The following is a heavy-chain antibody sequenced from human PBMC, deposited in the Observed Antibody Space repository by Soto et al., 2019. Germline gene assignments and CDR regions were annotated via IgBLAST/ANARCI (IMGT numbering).Heavy chain of an antibody. D-gene: IGHD2-15*01. V-gene: IGHV1-18*01. CDR2: ISAYNGNT. CDR1: GYTFTSYG. CDR3: ARIECSGGSCYMLEDY. Sequence: QVQLVQSGAEVKKPGASVKVSCTASGYTFTSYGISWVRQAPGQGLEWMGWISAYNGNTNYAQKLQGRVTMTTDTSTSTAYMELRSLRSDDTAVYYCARIECSGGSCYMLEDYWGQGTLVTVSS. J-gene: IGHJ4*02.